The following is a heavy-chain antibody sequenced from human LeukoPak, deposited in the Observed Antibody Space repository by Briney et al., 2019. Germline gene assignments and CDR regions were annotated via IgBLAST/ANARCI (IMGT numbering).Heavy chain of an antibody. J-gene: IGHJ4*02. Sequence: SVKVSRKASGGTFSSYGIIWVRQAPGQGLEWMGRIIPIFGTANYAQKFQGRVTIITDESTSTAYMELSSLRSEDTAVYYCARDYENSSGWYLSGYFDYWGQGTLVTVSS. D-gene: IGHD6-19*01. CDR2: IIPIFGTA. CDR1: GGTFSSYG. V-gene: IGHV1-69*05. CDR3: ARDYENSSGWYLSGYFDY.